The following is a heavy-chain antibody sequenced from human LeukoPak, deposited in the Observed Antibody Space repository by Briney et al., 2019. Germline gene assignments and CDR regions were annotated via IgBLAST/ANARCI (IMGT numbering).Heavy chain of an antibody. CDR1: GGTFSSYA. CDR2: IIPIFGTA. J-gene: IGHJ6*03. CDR3: AKNAFSYYGSGSYPAYMDV. D-gene: IGHD3-10*01. V-gene: IGHV1-69*06. Sequence: ASVKVSCKASGGTFSSYAISWVRQAPGQGLEWMGGIIPIFGTANYAQKFQGRVTITADKSTSTAYMELSSLRSEDTAVYYCAKNAFSYYGSGSYPAYMDVWGKGTTVTISS.